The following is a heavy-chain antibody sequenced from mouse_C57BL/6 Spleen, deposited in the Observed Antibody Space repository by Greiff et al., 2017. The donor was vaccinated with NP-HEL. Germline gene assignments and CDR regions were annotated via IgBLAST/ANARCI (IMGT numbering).Heavy chain of an antibody. J-gene: IGHJ2*01. CDR1: GYTFTSYW. CDR2: IDPSDSYT. CDR3: AGKGYYGSSTYGDY. D-gene: IGHD1-1*01. V-gene: IGHV1-59*01. Sequence: QVQLQQPGAELVRPGTSVKLSCKASGYTFTSYWMHWVKQRPGQGLEWIGVIDPSDSYTNYNQKFKGKATLTVDTSSSTAYMQLSSLTSEDSAVYYCAGKGYYGSSTYGDYWGQGTTLTVSS.